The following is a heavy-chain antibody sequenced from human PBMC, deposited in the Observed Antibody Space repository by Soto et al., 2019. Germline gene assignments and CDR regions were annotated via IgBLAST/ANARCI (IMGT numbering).Heavy chain of an antibody. CDR2: IWYDGSNK. CDR1: GFTFSSYG. J-gene: IGHJ4*02. Sequence: QVQLVESGGGVVQPGRSLRLSCAASGFTFSSYGMHWVRQAPGKGLEWVAVIWYDGSNKYYADSVKGRFTISRDNSKNTLYLQMNSLRAEDTAVYYCARDSAPYYYGSGYDYWGQGTLVTVSS. D-gene: IGHD3-10*01. V-gene: IGHV3-33*01. CDR3: ARDSAPYYYGSGYDY.